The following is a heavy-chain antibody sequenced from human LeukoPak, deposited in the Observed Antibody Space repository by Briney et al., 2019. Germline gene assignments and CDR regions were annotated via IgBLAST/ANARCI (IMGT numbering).Heavy chain of an antibody. CDR2: IKTKTDGGTT. J-gene: IGHJ4*02. CDR1: GFTFSNAW. Sequence: MTGRSLRLSCAASGFTFSNAWMSWVRQAPGKGLEWVGRIKTKTDGGTTDYAAPVKGRFTISRDDSKTTLYLQMNSLKTEDTAVYYCTTGFSGWSFFDYWGQGTLVIVSS. CDR3: TTGFSGWSFFDY. D-gene: IGHD6-19*01. V-gene: IGHV3-15*01.